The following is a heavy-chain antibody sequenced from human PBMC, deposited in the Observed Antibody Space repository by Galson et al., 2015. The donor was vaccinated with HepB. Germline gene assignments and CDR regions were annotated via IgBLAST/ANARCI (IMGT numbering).Heavy chain of an antibody. D-gene: IGHD6-13*01. Sequence: SLRLYCAASGFTFSGSAIHWVRKTSGKGLEWVGRIRSKASNYATAYTASLKGRFTISRDDSKNTAYLHMRSLRTEDTAVYYCTILADLSGYSSSWGQGTLVTVAS. V-gene: IGHV3-73*01. CDR3: TILADLSGYSSS. CDR1: GFTFSGSA. J-gene: IGHJ4*02. CDR2: IRSKASNYAT.